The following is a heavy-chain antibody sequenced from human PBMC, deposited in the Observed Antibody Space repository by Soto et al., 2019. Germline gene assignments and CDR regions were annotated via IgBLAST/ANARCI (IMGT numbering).Heavy chain of an antibody. D-gene: IGHD3-10*01. V-gene: IGHV4-34*01. CDR2: INHSGST. CDR3: ARVKKYMVRGHSRYNWFDP. J-gene: IGHJ5*02. Sequence: QVQLQQWGVGLLKPSETLSLTCAVYGVSFSGYYWSWIRQPPGKGLEWIGEINHSGSTNYNPSLKSRVTISVDTSKNQFSLKLSSVTAADTAVYYCARVKKYMVRGHSRYNWFDPWGQGTLVTVSS. CDR1: GVSFSGYY.